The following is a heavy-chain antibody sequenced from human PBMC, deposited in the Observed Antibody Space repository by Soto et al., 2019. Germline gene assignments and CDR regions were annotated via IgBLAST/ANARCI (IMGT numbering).Heavy chain of an antibody. CDR1: GFTFSGSA. CDR2: IRSKANSYAT. Sequence: GGSLRLSCAASGFTFSGSAMHWVRQASGKGLERVGRIRSKANSYATAYAASVKGRFTISRDDSKNTAYLQMNSLKTEDTAVYYCTRGMTTVYYYYGMDVWGQGTTVTVSS. CDR3: TRGMTTVYYYYGMDV. V-gene: IGHV3-73*01. D-gene: IGHD4-17*01. J-gene: IGHJ6*02.